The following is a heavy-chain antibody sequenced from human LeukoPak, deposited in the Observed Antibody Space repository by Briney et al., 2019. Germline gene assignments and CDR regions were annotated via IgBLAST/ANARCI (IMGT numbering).Heavy chain of an antibody. V-gene: IGHV3-48*01. CDR1: AFTLSNYL. Sequence: PGGALRLSCAVSAFTLSNYLMAWVRQAPGKGLEWISYISSSSRTIYYADSVRGRFTISRDKAKNSLSVQITTLRADDAAVYECARLFWNGYYPISFDHYYGMDVWGQGTTVTVSS. D-gene: IGHD3-3*01. J-gene: IGHJ6*02. CDR3: ARLFWNGYYPISFDHYYGMDV. CDR2: ISSSSRTI.